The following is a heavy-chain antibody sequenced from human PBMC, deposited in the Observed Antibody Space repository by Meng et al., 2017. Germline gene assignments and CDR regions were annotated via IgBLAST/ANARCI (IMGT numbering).Heavy chain of an antibody. D-gene: IGHD4-23*01. CDR3: ARGVGYGGNSLYFDY. CDR1: GVTFSRYG. J-gene: IGHJ4*02. Sequence: GTVLESRRVEKKAASLVNGPGTASGVTFSRYGISWMRQAPGKGLEWMGGINPIFGTANYAQKFQGRVTITAAKSTSTAYMELSSLRSEDTAVYYCARGVGYGGNSLYFDYWGQGTLVTVSS. V-gene: IGHV1-69*06. CDR2: INPIFGTA.